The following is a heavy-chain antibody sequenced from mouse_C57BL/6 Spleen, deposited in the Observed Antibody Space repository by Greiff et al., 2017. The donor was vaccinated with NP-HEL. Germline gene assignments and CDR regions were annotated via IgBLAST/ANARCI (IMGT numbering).Heavy chain of an antibody. Sequence: QVHVKQPGAELVKPGASVKLSCKASGYTFTSYWMHWVKQRPGQGLEWIGMIHPNSGSTNYNEKFKSKATLTVDKSSSTAYMQLSSLTSEDSAVYYCARRYWDAVDYWGQGTTLTVSS. CDR3: ARRYWDAVDY. CDR1: GYTFTSYW. CDR2: IHPNSGST. V-gene: IGHV1-64*01. J-gene: IGHJ2*01. D-gene: IGHD4-1*01.